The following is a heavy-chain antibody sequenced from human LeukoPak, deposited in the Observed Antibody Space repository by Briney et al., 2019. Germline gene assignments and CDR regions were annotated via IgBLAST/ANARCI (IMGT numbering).Heavy chain of an antibody. CDR2: IYYSGSA. CDR1: GGSISSRSYY. Sequence: SETLSLTCTVSGGSISSRSYYWGWIRQPPGKGLEWIGSIYYSGSAYYNPSLKSRVTISVDTSKNQFSLKLSSVTAADTAVYYCARAITFGGVIVIRRMYYFDYWGQGTLVTVSS. V-gene: IGHV4-39*07. J-gene: IGHJ4*02. CDR3: ARAITFGGVIVIRRMYYFDY. D-gene: IGHD3-16*02.